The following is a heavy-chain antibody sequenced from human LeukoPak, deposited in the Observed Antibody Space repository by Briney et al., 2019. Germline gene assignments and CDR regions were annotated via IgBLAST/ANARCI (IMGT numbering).Heavy chain of an antibody. D-gene: IGHD6-19*01. V-gene: IGHV3-23*01. Sequence: GGSLRLSCAASGFTFSSYAMSWVRQAPGKGLEWVSAISGSGGSAYYADSVKGRFTISRDNSKNTLYLQMNSLRAEDTAVYYCAKGIAVAGTNLDYWGQGTLVTVSS. J-gene: IGHJ4*02. CDR2: ISGSGGSA. CDR3: AKGIAVAGTNLDY. CDR1: GFTFSSYA.